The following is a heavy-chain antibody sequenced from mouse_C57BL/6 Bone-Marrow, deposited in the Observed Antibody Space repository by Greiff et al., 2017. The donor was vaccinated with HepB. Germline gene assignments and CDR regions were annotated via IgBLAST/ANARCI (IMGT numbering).Heavy chain of an antibody. V-gene: IGHV1-52*01. CDR2: IDPSDSET. Sequence: VQLQQPGAELVRPGSSVKLSCKASGYTFTSYWMHWVKQRPIQGLEWIGNIDPSDSETHYNQKFKDKATLTVDKSSSTAYMQLSSLTSEDSAVYYCAPSTVVAPFDYWGQGTTLTVSS. CDR1: GYTFTSYW. D-gene: IGHD1-1*01. CDR3: APSTVVAPFDY. J-gene: IGHJ2*01.